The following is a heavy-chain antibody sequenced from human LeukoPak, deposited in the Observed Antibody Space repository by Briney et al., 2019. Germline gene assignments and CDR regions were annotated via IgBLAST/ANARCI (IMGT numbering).Heavy chain of an antibody. Sequence: ASVKVSCKASGYTFTGYYMHWVRQAPGQGLEWMGWINPNSGGTNYAQKFQGRVTMTRDTSISTAYMELSRLRSDDTAVYYCARDSLVVVAADYYYGMDVWGQGTTVTVSS. V-gene: IGHV1-2*02. D-gene: IGHD2-15*01. CDR2: INPNSGGT. J-gene: IGHJ6*02. CDR1: GYTFTGYY. CDR3: ARDSLVVVAADYYYGMDV.